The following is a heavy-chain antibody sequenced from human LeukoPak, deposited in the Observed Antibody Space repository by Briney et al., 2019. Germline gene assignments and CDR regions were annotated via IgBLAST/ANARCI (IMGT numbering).Heavy chain of an antibody. Sequence: GGSLRLSCAASGFTFSSYAMSWVRQAPGKGLEWVSAISASGGSTFYADSVKGRFTISRDNSLNTLYLQMSSLRAEDTAVYYCAKRGNYGDSTYYFDCWGQGTLVTVSS. D-gene: IGHD4-17*01. CDR2: ISASGGST. CDR3: AKRGNYGDSTYYFDC. CDR1: GFTFSSYA. V-gene: IGHV3-23*01. J-gene: IGHJ4*02.